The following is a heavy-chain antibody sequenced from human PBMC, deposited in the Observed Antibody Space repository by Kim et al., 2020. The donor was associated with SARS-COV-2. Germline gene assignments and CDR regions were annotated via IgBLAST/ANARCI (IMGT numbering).Heavy chain of an antibody. CDR3: AKAALSSYYDILTGYLALYYCDY. V-gene: IGHV3-23*01. J-gene: IGHJ4*02. D-gene: IGHD3-9*01. CDR1: GFTFSSYA. CDR2: ISGSGGST. Sequence: GGSLRLSCAASGFTFSSYAMSWVRQAPGKGLEWVSAISGSGGSTYYADSVKGRFTISRDNSKNTLYLQMNSLRAEDTAVYYCAKAALSSYYDILTGYLALYYCDYGDQGTLVTVSS.